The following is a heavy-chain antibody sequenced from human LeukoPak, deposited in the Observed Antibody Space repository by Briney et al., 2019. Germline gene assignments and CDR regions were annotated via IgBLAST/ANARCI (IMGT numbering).Heavy chain of an antibody. Sequence: SETLSLTCTVSGGSISSGSYYWSWIRQPAGKGLEWIGRIYTSGSTNYNPSLKSRVTISVDTSKNQFSLKLSSVTAADTAVYYCAIDRFLEWSAYYYYMDVWGKGTTVTVSS. CDR2: IYTSGST. V-gene: IGHV4-61*02. J-gene: IGHJ6*03. CDR3: AIDRFLEWSAYYYYMDV. CDR1: GGSISSGSYY. D-gene: IGHD3-3*01.